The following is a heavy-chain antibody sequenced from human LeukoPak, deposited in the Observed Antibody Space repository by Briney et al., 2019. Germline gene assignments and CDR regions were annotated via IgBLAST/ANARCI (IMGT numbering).Heavy chain of an antibody. J-gene: IGHJ4*02. V-gene: IGHV4-59*01. Sequence: SETLSLTCTVSGGSISSYYGSWIRQPPGKGLEWIGYIFYSGSTNYNPSLKSRVTISVDTSKNQFSLNLTSVTAADTAVYYCARDRGSGWYDFDYWGQGTLVTVSS. CDR3: ARDRGSGWYDFDY. CDR2: IFYSGST. D-gene: IGHD6-19*01. CDR1: GGSISSYY.